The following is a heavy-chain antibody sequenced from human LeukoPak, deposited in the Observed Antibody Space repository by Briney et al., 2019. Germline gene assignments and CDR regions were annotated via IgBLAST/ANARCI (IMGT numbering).Heavy chain of an antibody. J-gene: IGHJ4*02. V-gene: IGHV3-30*18. D-gene: IGHD3-10*02. CDR2: ISYDGSNK. Sequence: PGRSLRLSCAASGFTFSSYGMHWVRQAPGKGLEWVAVISYDGSNKYYADSVKGRFTISRDNSKNTLYLQMSSLRAEDTAVYYCAKLFSGSYPTDFDYWGQGTLVTVSS. CDR3: AKLFSGSYPTDFDY. CDR1: GFTFSSYG.